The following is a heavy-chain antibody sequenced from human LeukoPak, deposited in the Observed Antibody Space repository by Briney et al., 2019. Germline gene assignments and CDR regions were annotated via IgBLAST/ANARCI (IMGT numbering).Heavy chain of an antibody. Sequence: PGGSLRLSCAASGITFSSYGMSWVRQAPGKGLEWVSSISSTGGTTYYADSVKGRFTISRDNSKNTLYLQVNSLRAEDTAVFYCARGAEGVAATDSNFDYWGQGTLVTVSS. CDR2: ISSTGGTT. J-gene: IGHJ4*02. CDR3: ARGAEGVAATDSNFDY. CDR1: GITFSSYG. D-gene: IGHD6-13*01. V-gene: IGHV3-23*01.